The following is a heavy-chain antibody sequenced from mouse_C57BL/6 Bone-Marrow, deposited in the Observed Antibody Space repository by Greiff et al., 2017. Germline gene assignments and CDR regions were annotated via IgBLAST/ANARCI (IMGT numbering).Heavy chain of an antibody. CDR1: GYTFTDYN. Sequence: VQLKESGPELVKPGASVKIPCKASGYTFTDYNMDWVKQSHGKSLEWIGDINPNNGGTIYNQKFKGKATLTVDKSSSTAYMELRSLTSEDTAVYYCARRFPYYPWFAYWGQGTLVTVSA. D-gene: IGHD1-1*01. CDR2: INPNNGGT. J-gene: IGHJ3*01. CDR3: ARRFPYYPWFAY. V-gene: IGHV1-18*01.